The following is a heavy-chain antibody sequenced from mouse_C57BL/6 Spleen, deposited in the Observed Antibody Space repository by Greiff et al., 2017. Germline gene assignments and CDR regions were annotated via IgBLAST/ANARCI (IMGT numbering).Heavy chain of an antibody. CDR3: ARSRGYDGFDY. V-gene: IGHV1-63*01. CDR1: GYTFPNYW. Sequence: QVQLQQSGAELVRPGTSVKMSCKASGYTFPNYWIGWAKQRPGHGLEWIGDIYPGGGYTNYNEKLKGKATLTADKSASTAYMQCSSLTSEDSAIYYCARSRGYDGFDYWGQGTTLTVSS. D-gene: IGHD2-2*01. CDR2: IYPGGGYT. J-gene: IGHJ2*01.